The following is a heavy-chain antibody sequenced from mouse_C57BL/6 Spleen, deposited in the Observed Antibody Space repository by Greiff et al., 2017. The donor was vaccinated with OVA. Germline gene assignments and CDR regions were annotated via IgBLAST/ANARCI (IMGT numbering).Heavy chain of an antibody. D-gene: IGHD1-1*01. CDR1: GYTFTSYW. CDR3: ARNYGSSYDAWFAY. J-gene: IGHJ3*01. Sequence: VKLQQPGAELVKPGASVKLSCKASGYTFTSYWMQWVKQRPGQGLEWIGEIDPSDSYTNYNQKFKGKATLTVDTSSSTAYMQLSSLTSEDSAVYYCARNYGSSYDAWFAYWGQGTLVTVSA. V-gene: IGHV1-50*01. CDR2: IDPSDSYT.